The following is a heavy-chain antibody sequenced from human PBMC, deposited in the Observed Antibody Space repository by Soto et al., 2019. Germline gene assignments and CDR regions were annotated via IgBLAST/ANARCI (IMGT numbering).Heavy chain of an antibody. Sequence: PSETLSVTCSASVGSSSGSYWSWIRQSPGKGLEWLGYVYYTGSTNYSPSLRIRVSISVDTSKNEFSLRLSSVTAADTAVYFCARSVAVPGAHIDYWGQGTQVTVSS. CDR3: ARSVAVPGAHIDY. CDR2: VYYTGST. D-gene: IGHD6-19*01. V-gene: IGHV4-59*01. CDR1: VGSSSGSY. J-gene: IGHJ4*02.